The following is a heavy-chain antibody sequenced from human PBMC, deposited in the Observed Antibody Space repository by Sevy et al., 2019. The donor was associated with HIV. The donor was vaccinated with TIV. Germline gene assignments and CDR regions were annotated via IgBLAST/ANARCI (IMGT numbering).Heavy chain of an antibody. V-gene: IGHV3-7*01. CDR1: GFSFSTYW. Sequence: GGSLRLSCAASGFSFSTYWMTWVRRAPGKGLEWVATMNQDGTERDYVDSGKGRFTISRDNTKTSLFLQMNSLSGEDTGVYYCAREGLGGFSYSLDCWGQGTLVTVSS. CDR2: MNQDGTER. J-gene: IGHJ4*02. D-gene: IGHD3-16*01. CDR3: AREGLGGFSYSLDC.